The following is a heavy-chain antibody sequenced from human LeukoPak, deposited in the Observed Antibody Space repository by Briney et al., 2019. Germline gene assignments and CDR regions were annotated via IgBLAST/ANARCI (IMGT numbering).Heavy chain of an antibody. CDR2: IKQDGGEK. CDR1: GFTFSSYW. D-gene: IGHD6-13*01. V-gene: IGHV3-7*01. Sequence: GGSLRLSCGVSGFTFSSYWMNLVRQAPGKGLEWVASIKQDGGEKSYVDSVKGRFTISRDNAKNSLYLQMSSLRAEDTAVYYCARDGTAAGLYFDLWGQGTLVTVSS. CDR3: ARDGTAAGLYFDL. J-gene: IGHJ4*01.